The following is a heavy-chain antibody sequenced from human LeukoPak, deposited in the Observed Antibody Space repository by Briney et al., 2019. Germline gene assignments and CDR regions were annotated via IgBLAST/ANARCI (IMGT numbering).Heavy chain of an antibody. CDR1: GHTFTSYY. D-gene: IGHD6-19*01. J-gene: IGHJ6*02. V-gene: IGHV1-46*01. Sequence: ASVKVSCKASGHTFTSYYMHWVRQAPGQGLEWMGIINPSGGSTSYAQKFQGRVTMTRDTSTSTVYMELSSLRSEDTAVYYCARVRTGLVYRYYYGMDVWGQGTTVTVSS. CDR2: INPSGGST. CDR3: ARVRTGLVYRYYYGMDV.